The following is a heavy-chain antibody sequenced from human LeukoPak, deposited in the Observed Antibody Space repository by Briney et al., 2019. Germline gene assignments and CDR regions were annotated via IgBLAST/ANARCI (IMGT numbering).Heavy chain of an antibody. J-gene: IGHJ6*02. V-gene: IGHV5-51*01. D-gene: IGHD2-15*01. CDR3: ARPLYLPHPNSDGMDV. CDR2: IYPGDSDT. CDR1: GYSFTSYW. Sequence: GESLKISCKGSGYSFTSYWIGWVRQMPGKGLEWMGIIYPGDSDTRYSPSFQGQVTISADKSISTAYLQWSSLKASDTAMYYRARPLYLPHPNSDGMDVWGQGTTVTVSS.